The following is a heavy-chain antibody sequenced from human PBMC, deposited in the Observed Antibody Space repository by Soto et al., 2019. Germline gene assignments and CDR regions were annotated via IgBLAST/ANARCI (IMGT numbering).Heavy chain of an antibody. V-gene: IGHV4-34*01. CDR3: ARGGRQLVLFRVDKINWFDP. J-gene: IGHJ5*02. CDR2: INHSGST. CDR1: GGSFSGYY. D-gene: IGHD6-13*01. Sequence: SETLSLTCAVYGGSFSGYYWSWIRQPPGKGLEWIGEINHSGSTNYNPSLKSRVTISVDTSKNQFSLKLSSVTAADTAVYYCARGGRQLVLFRVDKINWFDPWGQGTLVTVSS.